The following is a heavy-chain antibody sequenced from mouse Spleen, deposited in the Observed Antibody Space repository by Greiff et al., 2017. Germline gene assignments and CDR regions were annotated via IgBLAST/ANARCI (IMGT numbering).Heavy chain of an antibody. Sequence: VKLVESGPGLVAPSQSLSITCTVSGFSLTSYDISWIRQPPGKGLEWLGVIWTGGGTNYNSAFMSRLSISKDNSKSQVFLKMNSLQTDDTAIYYCVREGDGYLSMDYWGQGTSVTVSS. V-gene: IGHV2-9-2*01. J-gene: IGHJ4*01. CDR3: VREGDGYLSMDY. CDR2: IWTGGGT. D-gene: IGHD2-3*01. CDR1: GFSLTSYD.